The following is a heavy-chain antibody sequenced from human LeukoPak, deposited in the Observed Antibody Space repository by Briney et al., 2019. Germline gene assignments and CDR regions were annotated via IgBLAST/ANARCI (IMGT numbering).Heavy chain of an antibody. CDR2: ISGYNGNT. D-gene: IGHD3-10*01. CDR3: ARDPSTIRGENTPYFDY. J-gene: IGHJ4*02. V-gene: IGHV1-18*01. Sequence: ASVKVSCKASGYIFTNFGISWVRQARGQGLEWMGWISGYNGNTKYVQKFQGRVTMTTDTSTSTAYMELRSLRSEDTAVYYCARDPSTIRGENTPYFDYWGQGTLVTVSS. CDR1: GYIFTNFG.